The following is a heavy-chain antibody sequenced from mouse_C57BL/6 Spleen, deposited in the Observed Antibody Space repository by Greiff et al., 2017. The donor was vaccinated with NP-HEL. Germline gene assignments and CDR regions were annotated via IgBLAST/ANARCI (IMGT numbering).Heavy chain of an antibody. CDR1: GYTFTDYY. J-gene: IGHJ1*03. CDR3: ARRLRTVGYFDV. CDR2: INPNNGGT. V-gene: IGHV1-26*01. D-gene: IGHD1-1*01. Sequence: EVQLQQSGPELVKPGASVKISCKASGYTFTDYYMNWVKQSHGKSLEWIGDINPNNGGTSYNQKFKGKATLTVDKSSSTAYMELRSLTSEDSAVYYCARRLRTVGYFDVWGTGTTVTVSS.